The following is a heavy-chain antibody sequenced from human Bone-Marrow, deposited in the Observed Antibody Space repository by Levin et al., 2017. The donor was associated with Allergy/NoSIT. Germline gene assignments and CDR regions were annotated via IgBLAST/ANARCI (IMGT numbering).Heavy chain of an antibody. D-gene: IGHD3-22*01. J-gene: IGHJ3*02. V-gene: IGHV4-30-2*01. CDR1: GGSISSGYYS. Sequence: SETLSLTCAVSGGSISSGYYSWSWIRQPPGKGLEWIGYIYHSGSTYYNPSLKSRVTISMDRSKNQFSLELTSVSAADSAVYYCAGSNYFDSSGYSHGAFNIWGQGTMVTVSS. CDR3: AGSNYFDSSGYSHGAFNI. CDR2: IYHSGST.